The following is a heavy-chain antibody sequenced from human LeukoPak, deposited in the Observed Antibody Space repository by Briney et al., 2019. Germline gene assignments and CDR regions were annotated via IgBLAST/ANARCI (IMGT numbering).Heavy chain of an antibody. J-gene: IGHJ6*03. CDR2: IIPIFGTA. Sequence: VASVKVSCKASGGTFSSYAISWVRQAPGQGLEWMGGIIPIFGTANYAQKFQGRVTITADKSTSTAYMELSSLRSEDTAVYYCATQDIVVVVAATPYYYYYMDVWGKGTTVTVSS. CDR3: ATQDIVVVVAATPYYYYYMDV. V-gene: IGHV1-69*06. CDR1: GGTFSSYA. D-gene: IGHD2-15*01.